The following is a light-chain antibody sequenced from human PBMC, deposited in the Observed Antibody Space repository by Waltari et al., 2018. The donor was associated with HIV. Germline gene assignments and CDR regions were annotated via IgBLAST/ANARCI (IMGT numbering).Light chain of an antibody. V-gene: IGLV2-8*01. CDR3: SSYAGNDHYV. CDR1: SSDVGGYKY. J-gene: IGLJ1*01. CDR2: EVT. Sequence: QSALTQPPSASGSPGQSVTISCNGTSSDVGGYKYVSWYKQHPGKAPKLIIYEVTKRPSGVPDRFFGSTSGNTASLTVSGLQAEDEADYYCSSYAGNDHYVFGTGTKVTVL.